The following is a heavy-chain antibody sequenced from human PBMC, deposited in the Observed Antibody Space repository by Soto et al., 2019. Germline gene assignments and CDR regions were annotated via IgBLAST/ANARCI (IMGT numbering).Heavy chain of an antibody. Sequence: GGSLRLSCTASGFTFGDYAMSWFRQAPGKGLEWVSFIRSKAYSGTTEYAASVKGRFTTSRDDSKSIAYLQMNSLKTEDTAVYYCSRGEPGEDYYLDYWGQGILVTVSS. CDR2: IRSKAYSGTT. CDR1: GFTFGDYA. V-gene: IGHV3-49*03. J-gene: IGHJ4*02. CDR3: SRGEPGEDYYLDY.